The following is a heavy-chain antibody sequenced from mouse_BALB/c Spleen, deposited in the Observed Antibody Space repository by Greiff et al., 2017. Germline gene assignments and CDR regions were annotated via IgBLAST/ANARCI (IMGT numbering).Heavy chain of an antibody. CDR2: INPSTGYT. J-gene: IGHJ4*01. CDR3: ARDNQFFYAMDY. D-gene: IGHD1-3*01. V-gene: IGHV1-7*01. Sequence: VQLQQSGAELAKPGASVKMSCKASGYTFTSYWMHWVKQRPGQGLEWIGYINPSTGYTEYNQKFKDKATLTADKSSSTAYMQLSSLTSEDSAVYYCARDNQFFYAMDYWGQGTSVTVSS. CDR1: GYTFTSYW.